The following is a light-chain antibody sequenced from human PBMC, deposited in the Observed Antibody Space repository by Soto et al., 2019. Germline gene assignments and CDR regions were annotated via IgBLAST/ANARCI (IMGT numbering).Light chain of an antibody. CDR3: QQYGRGT. Sequence: EIVLTQSPGTLSLSPGERATLSCRASQSVSSTYLAWYQQKPGQAPRLLIYGASSRATGIPDRFSGSGSGTDFTLTISRLEPEDFAVYYRQQYGRGTFGQGTKVDIK. J-gene: IGKJ1*01. CDR2: GAS. V-gene: IGKV3-20*01. CDR1: QSVSSTY.